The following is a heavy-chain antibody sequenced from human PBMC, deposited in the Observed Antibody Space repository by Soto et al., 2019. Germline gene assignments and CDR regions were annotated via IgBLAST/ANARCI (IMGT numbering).Heavy chain of an antibody. CDR2: SNQSGST. CDR1: GGSFSCYY. CDR3: ASGSRYYGLDF. J-gene: IGHJ6*02. V-gene: IGHV4-34*01. Sequence: QVQFQQWGAGLLKPSETLSLTCVVYGGSFSCYYWSWIRHPPGKGLEWIGESNQSGSTNYSPSLKSRVTISVDTSKKQFSLNLSSVTAADTAVYYCASGSRYYGLDFWGPGTTVTVSS.